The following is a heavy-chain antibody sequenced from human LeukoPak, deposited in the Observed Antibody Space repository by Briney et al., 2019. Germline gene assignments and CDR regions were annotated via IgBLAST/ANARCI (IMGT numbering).Heavy chain of an antibody. D-gene: IGHD5-18*01. CDR2: INHSGST. Sequence: SVTLSLTCAVYGGSFSGYYWSWIRQPPGKGLEWIGEINHSGSTNYNPSLKSRVTISVDTSKNQFSLKLSSVTAADTAVYYCARAPLGYGYYGMDVWGQGTTVTVSS. J-gene: IGHJ6*02. V-gene: IGHV4-34*01. CDR1: GGSFSGYY. CDR3: ARAPLGYGYYGMDV.